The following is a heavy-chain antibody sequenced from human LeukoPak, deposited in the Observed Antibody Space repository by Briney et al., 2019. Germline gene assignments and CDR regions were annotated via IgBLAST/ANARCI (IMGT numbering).Heavy chain of an antibody. J-gene: IGHJ4*02. CDR3: ARRAGGYSHPYDY. V-gene: IGHV3-53*01. CDR2: IYSGGTT. CDR1: GFTVSGNY. D-gene: IGHD4-23*01. Sequence: GGSLRLSCAVSGFTVSGNYMSWVRQAPGKGLEWVSLIYSGGTTYYADSVKGRFTISRDNSKNTLYLQMNSLRAEDTAVYYCARRAGGYSHPYDYWGQGSLVTVSS.